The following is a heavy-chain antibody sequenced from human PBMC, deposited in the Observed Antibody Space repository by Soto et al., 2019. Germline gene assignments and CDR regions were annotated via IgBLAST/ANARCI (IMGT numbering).Heavy chain of an antibody. J-gene: IGHJ4*02. Sequence: SGTLSLTCTVSGGSIRDYFWTWIRQPPGKGLEWIGYIYYSGRTNYNPSLKSRVSISVDTSKNHFSLQLRSVTAADTAVYYCARVGGDDFGDSGGFDYWGQGTLVTVSS. CDR3: ARVGGDDFGDSGGFDY. CDR1: GGSIRDYF. D-gene: IGHD4-17*01. V-gene: IGHV4-59*01. CDR2: IYYSGRT.